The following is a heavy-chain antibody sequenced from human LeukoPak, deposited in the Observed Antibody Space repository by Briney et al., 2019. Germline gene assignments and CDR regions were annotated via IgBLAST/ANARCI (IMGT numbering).Heavy chain of an antibody. V-gene: IGHV3-23*01. Sequence: PSWGSLRLSCAVSGFTFSNYAMNWVRQAPGKGLGLDSVISGSGDRTFYADSVKGRFTISRDNSKNTMYLQMSSMRSEDTAVYYCAKDPIGWYPGFDYWGQGNLVTVSS. D-gene: IGHD6-19*01. J-gene: IGHJ4*02. CDR1: GFTFSNYA. CDR3: AKDPIGWYPGFDY. CDR2: ISGSGDRT.